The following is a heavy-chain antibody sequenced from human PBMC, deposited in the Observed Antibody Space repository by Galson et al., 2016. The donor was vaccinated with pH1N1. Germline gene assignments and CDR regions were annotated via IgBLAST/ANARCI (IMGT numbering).Heavy chain of an antibody. CDR2: ITSNSFYI. D-gene: IGHD1-26*01. J-gene: IGHJ6*03. CDR3: ARDPGRPRLYYMDV. V-gene: IGHV3-21*01. Sequence: SLRLSCATSGFTFNTHNMNWVRQAPGKGLEWVASITSNSFYIYYTDSVKGRFTISRDNAKNSLYLHMNSLSAEDTAVYFCARDPGRPRLYYMDVWGKGTTVTVSS. CDR1: GFTFNTHN.